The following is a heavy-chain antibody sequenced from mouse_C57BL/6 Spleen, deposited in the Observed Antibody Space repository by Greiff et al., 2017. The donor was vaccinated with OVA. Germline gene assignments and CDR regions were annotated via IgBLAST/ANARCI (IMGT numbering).Heavy chain of an antibody. J-gene: IGHJ3*01. Sequence: EVQLQQSGPGLVKPSQSLSLTCSVTGYSITSGYYWNWIRQFPGNKLEWMGYISYDGSNNYNPSLKNRISITRDTSKNQFFLKLNSVTTEDTATYYCARNGDYWGFAYWGQGTLVTVSA. CDR2: ISYDGSN. CDR1: GYSITSGYY. D-gene: IGHD1-1*01. V-gene: IGHV3-6*01. CDR3: ARNGDYWGFAY.